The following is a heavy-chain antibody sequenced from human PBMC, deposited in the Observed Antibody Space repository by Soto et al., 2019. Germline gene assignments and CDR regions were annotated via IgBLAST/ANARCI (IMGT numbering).Heavy chain of an antibody. Sequence: GGSLRLSCEASGFSFSSFAMNWVRQAPGRGLEWVSYISDDGASIYYANSLKGRFTISRDNAKNSLSLQMNNLRAEDTAVYYCARENSVQAWLHHFDHWRRGTLVTVSS. CDR1: GFSFSSFA. CDR3: ARENSVQAWLHHFDH. V-gene: IGHV3-48*03. J-gene: IGHJ4*02. D-gene: IGHD5-18*01. CDR2: ISDDGASI.